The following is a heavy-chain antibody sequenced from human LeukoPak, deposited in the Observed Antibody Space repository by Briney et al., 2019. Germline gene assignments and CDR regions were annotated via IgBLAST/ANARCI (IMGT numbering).Heavy chain of an antibody. V-gene: IGHV3-21*01. CDR2: ISSSSSYI. CDR3: ARAKDIVVVVAATCFDY. D-gene: IGHD2-15*01. Sequence: GGSLRLSCAASGFTFSSYSMNWVRQAPGKGLEWVSSISSSSSYIYYADSVKGRFTTSRDNAKNSLYLQMDSLRAEDTAVYYCARAKDIVVVVAATCFDYWGQGTLVTVSS. J-gene: IGHJ4*02. CDR1: GFTFSSYS.